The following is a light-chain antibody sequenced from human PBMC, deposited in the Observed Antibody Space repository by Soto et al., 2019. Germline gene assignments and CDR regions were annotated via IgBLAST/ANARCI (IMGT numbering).Light chain of an antibody. CDR1: NIGSKS. CDR3: QVWDISSDSYV. CDR2: YDS. Sequence: SYELTQPPSVSVAPGKTARITCGGNNIGSKSVHWYQQKPGQAPVLVIYYDSDRPSGIPERFSGSNSGNTATLTISRVEAGDEADYYCQVWDISSDSYVFGTGTKLTVL. V-gene: IGLV3-21*04. J-gene: IGLJ1*01.